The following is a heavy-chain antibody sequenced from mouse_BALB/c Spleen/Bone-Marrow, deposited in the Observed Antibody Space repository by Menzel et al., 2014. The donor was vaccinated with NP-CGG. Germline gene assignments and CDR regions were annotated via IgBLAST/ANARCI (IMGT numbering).Heavy chain of an antibody. CDR3: ARERYYGNGRIFEY. J-gene: IGHJ2*01. CDR2: INSNGGST. CDR1: GFTFSSYG. Sequence: EVNLVESGGGLVQPGGSLKLSCAASGFTFSSYGMSWVRQTPDKRLELVATINSNGGSTYYPDSVKGRFTTSRDNAKNTLYLQMSSLKSEDTAMYYCARERYYGNGRIFEYWGQGTTLTVSS. V-gene: IGHV5-6-3*01. D-gene: IGHD1-1*01.